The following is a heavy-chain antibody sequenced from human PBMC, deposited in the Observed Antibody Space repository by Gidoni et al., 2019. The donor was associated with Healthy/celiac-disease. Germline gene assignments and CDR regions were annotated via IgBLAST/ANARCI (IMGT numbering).Heavy chain of an antibody. V-gene: IGHV1-2*06. CDR3: ARAPGATTTGYYYGMDV. D-gene: IGHD5-12*01. CDR2: INPNSGGT. Sequence: QVQLVQSGAEVKKPGASVKVSCKASGSTFTGYYMHWVRQAPGQGLEWMGRINPNSGGTNYAQKFQGRVTMTRDTSISTAYMELSRLRSDDTAVYYCARAPGATTTGYYYGMDVWGQGTTVTVSS. CDR1: GSTFTGYY. J-gene: IGHJ6*02.